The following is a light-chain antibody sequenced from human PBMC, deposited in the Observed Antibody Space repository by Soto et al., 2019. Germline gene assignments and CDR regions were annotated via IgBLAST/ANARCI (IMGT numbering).Light chain of an antibody. V-gene: IGKV1-9*01. J-gene: IGKJ4*01. Sequence: IQLTQSPSSLSASVGDRVTITCRASQGISSYLAWYQQKPGKAPKLLIYAASTLQSGVPSRSSGSGSGTDFTLTISSLQPEDFATYYCQQLNSYPLLTFGGGTKVEIK. CDR2: AAS. CDR1: QGISSY. CDR3: QQLNSYPLLT.